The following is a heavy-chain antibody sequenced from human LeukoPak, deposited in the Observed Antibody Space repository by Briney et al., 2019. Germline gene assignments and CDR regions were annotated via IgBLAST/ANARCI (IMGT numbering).Heavy chain of an antibody. CDR2: ISGSGGST. CDR1: GFTFSSYA. V-gene: IGHV3-23*01. CDR3: AKGPLRTINYFDY. D-gene: IGHD5-12*01. J-gene: IGHJ4*02. Sequence: GGSLRLSCAASGFTFSSYAMSWVRQAPGKGLEWVSAISGSGGSTYYADSVKGRFTISRDNSKNTLYLQMDSLRAEDTAVYYCAKGPLRTINYFDYWGQGTLVTVSS.